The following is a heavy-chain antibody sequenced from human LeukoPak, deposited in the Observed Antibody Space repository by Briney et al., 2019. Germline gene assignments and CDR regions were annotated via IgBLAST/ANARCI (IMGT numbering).Heavy chain of an antibody. D-gene: IGHD3-16*01. CDR1: GFTFSTCT. CDR2: INDTGGNT. CDR3: ARPIGGAFSQGGVGY. V-gene: IGHV3-23*01. J-gene: IGHJ4*02. Sequence: GGSLRLSCAASGFTFSTCTMAWVRQAPGKGLGWVSGINDTGGNTFYADSVKGRFTISRDNSKNTLSLQMNSLRAEDTAVYFCARPIGGAFSQGGVGYWGQRTLVTVSS.